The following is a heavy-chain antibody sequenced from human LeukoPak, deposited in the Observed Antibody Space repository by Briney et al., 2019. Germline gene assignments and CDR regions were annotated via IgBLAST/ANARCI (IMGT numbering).Heavy chain of an antibody. J-gene: IGHJ2*01. Sequence: SETLSLTCTVSGGSISTYYWSWIRQPPGKGLEWIGHIYYSGSTNYNPSLKSRVTISVDTSKKQFSLKLSSVTAADTAVYYCASSSGSNWYFDLWGRGTLVTVSS. CDR1: GGSISTYY. D-gene: IGHD6-19*01. CDR2: IYYSGST. CDR3: ASSSGSNWYFDL. V-gene: IGHV4-59*01.